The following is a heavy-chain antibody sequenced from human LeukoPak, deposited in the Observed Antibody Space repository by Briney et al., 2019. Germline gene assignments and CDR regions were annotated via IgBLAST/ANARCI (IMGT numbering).Heavy chain of an antibody. D-gene: IGHD1-26*01. J-gene: IGHJ4*02. CDR2: IIPSFGKA. CDR3: ARGGMVAQNYFYY. V-gene: IGHV1-69*05. Sequence: SVKVSCKASGGTFSSYAISWVRQAPGQGLEWMGRIIPSFGKANYAQKFQGRVTITTDESTSTAYMALSSPRSEDTALYYCARGGMVAQNYFYYWGQGTLVTVSS. CDR1: GGTFSSYA.